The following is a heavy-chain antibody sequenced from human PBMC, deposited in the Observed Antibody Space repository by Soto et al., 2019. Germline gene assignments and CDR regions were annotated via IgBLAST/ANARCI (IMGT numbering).Heavy chain of an antibody. CDR3: ARPLSHRCDS. Sequence: EVQLVQSGADIKKPGGSLKISCKGVGYKFGSAWIGWVRQMPGKGLEWMGIIKPGTSDIRYSPSCRGHVTISADEAVSPAYLQWSSLKASDTAMYYCARPLSHRCDSWGQGTLVTVSS. CDR2: IKPGTSDI. J-gene: IGHJ4*02. CDR1: GYKFGSAW. V-gene: IGHV5-51*01.